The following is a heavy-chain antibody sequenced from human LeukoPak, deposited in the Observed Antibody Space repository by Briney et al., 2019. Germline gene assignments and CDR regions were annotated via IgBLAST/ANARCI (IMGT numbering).Heavy chain of an antibody. CDR2: IYYSGST. CDR3: MRQEEVKSGLRWNYFDY. CDR1: GGSISSSSYY. V-gene: IGHV4-39*01. Sequence: SETLSLTCTVSGGSISSSSYYWGWIRQPPGKGLEWIGSIYYSGSTYYNPSLKSRVTISVDTSKNQFSLKLSSVTAADTAVYYSMRQEEVKSGLRWNYFDYWGQGTLVTVSS. D-gene: IGHD5/OR15-5a*01. J-gene: IGHJ4*02.